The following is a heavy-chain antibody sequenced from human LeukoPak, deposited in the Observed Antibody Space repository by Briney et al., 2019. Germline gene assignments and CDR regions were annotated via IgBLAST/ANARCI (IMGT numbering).Heavy chain of an antibody. Sequence: HPGGSLRLSCAASGFTFSSYAMSWVRQAPGKGLEWVSAISGSGGSTYYAGSVKGRFTISRDNSKNTLYLQMNSLRAEDTAVYYCAKVLGLGYCSGGSCYSGFDYWGQGTLVTVSS. D-gene: IGHD2-15*01. CDR3: AKVLGLGYCSGGSCYSGFDY. CDR1: GFTFSSYA. V-gene: IGHV3-23*01. CDR2: ISGSGGST. J-gene: IGHJ4*02.